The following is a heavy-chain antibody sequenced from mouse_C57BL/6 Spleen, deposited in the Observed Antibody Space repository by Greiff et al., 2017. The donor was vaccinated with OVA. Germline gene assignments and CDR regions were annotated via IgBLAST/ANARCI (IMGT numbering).Heavy chain of an antibody. CDR2: IYPGSGST. V-gene: IGHV1-55*01. D-gene: IGHD1-1*01. CDR3: AREGSRGYYFDY. Sequence: QVHVKQPGAELVKPGASVKMSCKASGYTFTSYWITWVKQRPGQGLEWIGDIYPGSGSTNYNEKFKSKATLTVDTSSSTAYMQLSSLTSEDSAVDYCAREGSRGYYFDYWGQGTTLTVSS. J-gene: IGHJ2*01. CDR1: GYTFTSYW.